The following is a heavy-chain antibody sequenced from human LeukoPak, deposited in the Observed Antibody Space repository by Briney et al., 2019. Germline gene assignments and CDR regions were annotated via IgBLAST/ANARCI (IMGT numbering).Heavy chain of an antibody. CDR2: FDPEDGET. CDR3: ARETGAAPRYYYYYMDV. D-gene: IGHD6-6*01. Sequence: ASVKVSCKVSGYTLTELSMHWVRQAPGKGLEWMGGFDPEDGETIYAQKLQGRVTMTTDTSTSTAYMELRSLRSDDTAVYYCARETGAAPRYYYYYMDVWGKGTTVTVSS. J-gene: IGHJ6*03. CDR1: GYTLTELS. V-gene: IGHV1-24*01.